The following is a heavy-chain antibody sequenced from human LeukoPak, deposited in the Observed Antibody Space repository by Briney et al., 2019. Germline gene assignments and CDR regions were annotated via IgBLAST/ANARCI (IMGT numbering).Heavy chain of an antibody. D-gene: IGHD3-9*01. V-gene: IGHV4-59*01. J-gene: IGHJ6*03. CDR1: GGSISSYY. Sequence: PSETLSLTCTVSGGSISSYYWSWIRQPPGKGLEWIGYIYYSGSTNYNPSLKSRVTISVDTSKNQFSLKLGSVTAADTAVYYCARGTRNRYFGYMDVWGKGTTVTISS. CDR3: ARGTRNRYFGYMDV. CDR2: IYYSGST.